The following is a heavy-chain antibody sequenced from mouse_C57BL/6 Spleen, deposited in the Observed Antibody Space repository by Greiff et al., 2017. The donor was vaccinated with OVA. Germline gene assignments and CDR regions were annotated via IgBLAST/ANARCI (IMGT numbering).Heavy chain of an antibody. CDR1: GYAFSSYW. CDR3: ARGDYGAMDY. CDR2: IYPGDGDT. Sequence: QVQLQQSGAELVKPGASVKISCKASGYAFSSYWMNWVTQRPGKGLEWIGQIYPGDGDTNYNGQFKGKATLTADKSSSTAYMQLSSLTSEDSAIYFCARGDYGAMDYWGQGTSVTVSS. V-gene: IGHV1-80*01. J-gene: IGHJ4*01.